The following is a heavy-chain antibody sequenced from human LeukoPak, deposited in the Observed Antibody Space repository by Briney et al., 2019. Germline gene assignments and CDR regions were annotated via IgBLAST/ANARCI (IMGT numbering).Heavy chain of an antibody. V-gene: IGHV1-69*05. D-gene: IGHD2-15*01. CDR3: ARXLGYCSGGSCRXFDY. Sequence: SVKVSCKASGGTFSSYAISWVRQAPGQGLEWMGRIIPIFGTANYAQKFQGRVTITTDESTSTAYMELSSLRSEDTAVYYCARXLGYCSGGSCRXFDYWGQGTXXT. J-gene: IGHJ4*02. CDR1: GGTFSSYA. CDR2: IIPIFGTA.